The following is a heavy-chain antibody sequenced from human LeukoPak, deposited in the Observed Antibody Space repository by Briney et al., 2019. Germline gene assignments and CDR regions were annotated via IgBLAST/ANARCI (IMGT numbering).Heavy chain of an antibody. Sequence: ASVKVSCKASGGTSNNSDINWVRQAPGQGLEWMGRIIPIFGTTNYAQKFQGRVTITTDGSTSTAYVELSSLRSEDTALYYCARELGDIVVVVAAKGRGAFDIWGQGTMVTVSS. V-gene: IGHV1-69*05. J-gene: IGHJ3*02. D-gene: IGHD2-15*01. CDR1: GGTSNNSD. CDR3: ARELGDIVVVVAAKGRGAFDI. CDR2: IIPIFGTT.